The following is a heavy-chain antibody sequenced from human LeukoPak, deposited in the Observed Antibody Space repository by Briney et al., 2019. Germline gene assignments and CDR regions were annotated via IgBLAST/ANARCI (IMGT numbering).Heavy chain of an antibody. CDR3: ARHYYSSGSFEY. V-gene: IGHV4-59*08. CDR2: IYYSGST. CDR1: GGSISSYY. D-gene: IGHD3-10*01. J-gene: IGHJ4*02. Sequence: SETLSLTCTVSGGSISSYYWSWIRQPPGKGLEWIGYIYYSGSTNYNPSLKSRVTISVDTSKNRFSLKLSSVTAADTAVYYCARHYYSSGSFEYWGQGTLVTVSS.